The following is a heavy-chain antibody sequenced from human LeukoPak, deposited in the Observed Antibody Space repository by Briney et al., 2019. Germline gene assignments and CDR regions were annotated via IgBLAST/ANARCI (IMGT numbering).Heavy chain of an antibody. Sequence: AASVEVSCKASGGTFSSYAISWVRQAPGQGLEWMGGIIPIFGTANYAQKFQGRVTITTDESTSTAYMELSSLRSEDTAVYYCARDPMIGRNPLNWFDPWGQGTLVTVSS. CDR2: IIPIFGTA. V-gene: IGHV1-69*05. J-gene: IGHJ5*02. CDR1: GGTFSSYA. CDR3: ARDPMIGRNPLNWFDP. D-gene: IGHD3-22*01.